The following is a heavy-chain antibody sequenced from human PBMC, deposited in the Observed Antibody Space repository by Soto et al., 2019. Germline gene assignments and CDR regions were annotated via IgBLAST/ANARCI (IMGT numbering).Heavy chain of an antibody. Sequence: LSLTCTVSGGSISSVDYFWSWIRQPPGKGLEWIGYIYYSGSTYYNPSLKSRVTISVDTSKNEFSLKLSSVTAADAAVYYCASGTYYYDSSGYYSYYFDYWGQGTLVTVSS. V-gene: IGHV4-30-4*01. D-gene: IGHD3-22*01. CDR1: GGSISSVDYF. J-gene: IGHJ4*02. CDR3: ASGTYYYDSSGYYSYYFDY. CDR2: IYYSGST.